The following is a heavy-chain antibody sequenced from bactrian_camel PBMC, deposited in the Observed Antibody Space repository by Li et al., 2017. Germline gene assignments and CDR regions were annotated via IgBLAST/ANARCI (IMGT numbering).Heavy chain of an antibody. CDR2: LESDGRP. CDR3: AADRSHAYCRGTYCCDMSY. CDR1: GSTSRPAC. V-gene: IGHV3S53*01. Sequence: HVQLVESGGGSVQAGGSLRLSCSVSGSTSRPACMGWFRQDPGKEREGVAVLESDGRPSYADSVKGRFVISGDDAKNTLYLQMDSLKPEDTGMYYCAADRSHAYCRGTYCCDMSYWGQGTQVTVS. J-gene: IGHJ4*01. D-gene: IGHD2*01.